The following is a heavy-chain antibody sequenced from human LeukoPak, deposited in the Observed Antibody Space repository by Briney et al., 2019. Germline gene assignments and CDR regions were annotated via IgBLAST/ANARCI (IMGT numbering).Heavy chain of an antibody. CDR1: GFTFSSYG. D-gene: IGHD2-15*01. V-gene: IGHV3-33*06. CDR3: AKDSGGAFDI. Sequence: GGSLRLSCAASGFTFSSYGVHWVRQAPGKGLEWVAVIWYDGSNKYYADSVKGRFTISRDNSKNTLYLQMNSLRAEDTAVYYCAKDSGGAFDIWGQGTMVTVSS. CDR2: IWYDGSNK. J-gene: IGHJ3*02.